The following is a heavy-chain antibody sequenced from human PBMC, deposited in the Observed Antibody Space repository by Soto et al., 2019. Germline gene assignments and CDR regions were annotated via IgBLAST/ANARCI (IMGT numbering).Heavy chain of an antibody. CDR1: GGSISSGDYY. CDR2: IYYSGST. Sequence: SETLSLTCTVSGGSISSGDYYWSWIRQPPGKGLEWIGYIYYSGSTYYNPSLKSRVTISVDTSKNQFSLKLRSVTSADTAVYFCLSRKAWDIVVVPAANWFDPWGQGTLVTVSS. J-gene: IGHJ5*02. V-gene: IGHV4-30-4*03. CDR3: LSRKAWDIVVVPAANWFDP. D-gene: IGHD2-2*01.